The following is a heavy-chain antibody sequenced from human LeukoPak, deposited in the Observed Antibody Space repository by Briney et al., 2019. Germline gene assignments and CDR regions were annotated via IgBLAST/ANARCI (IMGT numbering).Heavy chain of an antibody. J-gene: IGHJ4*02. CDR2: ISAYNSNT. CDR1: GYTFTSYG. D-gene: IGHD2-8*01. Sequence: GASVKVSCKASGYTFTSYGIIWVRQAPGQGLEWMGWISAYNSNTNYAQKFQGRVTMTTDTSTNTAYMDLRSLRSDDTAVYYCARRSCGNGVCYFDYWGQGTLVVVSS. CDR3: ARRSCGNGVCYFDY. V-gene: IGHV1-18*01.